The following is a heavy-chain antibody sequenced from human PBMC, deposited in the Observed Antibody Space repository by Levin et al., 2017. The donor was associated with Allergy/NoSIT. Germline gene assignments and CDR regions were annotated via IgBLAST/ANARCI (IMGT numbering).Heavy chain of an antibody. J-gene: IGHJ5*02. D-gene: IGHD3-9*01. Sequence: SQTLSLTCTVSGGSIRSYYWSWIRQPPGKGLEWIGYIYYSGSTNYNPSLKSRVTISVDTSKNQFSLKLSSVTAADTAVYYCARSTLDILTGLRGWFDPWGQGTLVTVSS. CDR2: IYYSGST. CDR3: ARSTLDILTGLRGWFDP. V-gene: IGHV4-59*01. CDR1: GGSIRSYY.